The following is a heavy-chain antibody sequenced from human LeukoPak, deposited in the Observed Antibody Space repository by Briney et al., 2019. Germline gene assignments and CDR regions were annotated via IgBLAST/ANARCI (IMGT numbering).Heavy chain of an antibody. CDR1: GGSISSGDYY. CDR3: ARHTVRNVFIYYFDY. J-gene: IGHJ4*02. D-gene: IGHD1-1*01. V-gene: IGHV4-30-4*08. CDR2: IYYSGST. Sequence: SQTLSLTCTVSGGSISSGDYYWSWIRQPPGKGLEWIGYIYYSGSTYYNPSLKSRVTISVDTSKNQFSLKLSSVTAADTAVYYCARHTVRNVFIYYFDYWGQGTLVTVSS.